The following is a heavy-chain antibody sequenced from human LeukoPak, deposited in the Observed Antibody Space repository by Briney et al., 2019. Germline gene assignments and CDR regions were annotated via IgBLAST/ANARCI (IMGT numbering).Heavy chain of an antibody. Sequence: GGSLRLSCAASGFTFDDYGMSWVRQAPGKGLEWVSGINWNGCSTGYADSVKGRFTISRDNAKNSLYLQMNSLRAEDTALYYCARDLVAVAGTLRFDPWGQGTLVTVSS. V-gene: IGHV3-20*04. CDR3: ARDLVAVAGTLRFDP. J-gene: IGHJ5*02. CDR2: INWNGCST. D-gene: IGHD6-19*01. CDR1: GFTFDDYG.